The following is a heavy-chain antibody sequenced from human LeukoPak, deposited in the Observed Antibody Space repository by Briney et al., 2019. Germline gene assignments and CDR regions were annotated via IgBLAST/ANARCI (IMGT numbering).Heavy chain of an antibody. V-gene: IGHV3-30*02. D-gene: IGHD2-2*01. CDR2: IRYDGSNK. CDR1: GFTFSSYG. CDR3: AKVRLTDIVVVPAAHFDY. Sequence: GGSLRLSCAASGFTFSSYGMHWVRQAPGKGLEWVAFIRYDGSNKYYADSVKGRFTISRDNSKNTLYLQMNSLRAEDTAVYYCAKVRLTDIVVVPAAHFDYWGQGTLVTVSS. J-gene: IGHJ4*02.